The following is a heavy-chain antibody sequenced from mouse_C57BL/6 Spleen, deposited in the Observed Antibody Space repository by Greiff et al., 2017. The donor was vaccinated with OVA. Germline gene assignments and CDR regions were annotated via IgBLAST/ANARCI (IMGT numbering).Heavy chain of an antibody. D-gene: IGHD1-1*01. CDR1: GYTFNSYW. CDR2: IYPGNSDT. J-gene: IGHJ4*01. Sequence: EVQLQQSGTVLARPGASVKMSCKTSGYTFNSYWMHWVKQRPGQGLEWIGAIYPGNSDTSYNQKFKGKAKLTAVTSASTAYMELSSLTTGDSAVYYCTRERGITTVVDYYAMYYWGQGTSVTVSS. CDR3: TRERGITTVVDYYAMYY. V-gene: IGHV1-5*01.